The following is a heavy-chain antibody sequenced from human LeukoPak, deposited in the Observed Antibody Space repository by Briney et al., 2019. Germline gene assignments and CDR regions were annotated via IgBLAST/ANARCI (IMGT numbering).Heavy chain of an antibody. Sequence: PSETLSLTCAVYGGSFSGYYWSWIRQPPGKGLEWIGEINHSGSTNYNPSLKSRVTISVDKSKNQFSLKLSSVTAADTAVYYCARVPQYYDILTGYSAAYNWFDPWGQGTLVTVSS. J-gene: IGHJ5*02. V-gene: IGHV4-34*01. D-gene: IGHD3-9*01. CDR3: ARVPQYYDILTGYSAAYNWFDP. CDR2: INHSGST. CDR1: GGSFSGYY.